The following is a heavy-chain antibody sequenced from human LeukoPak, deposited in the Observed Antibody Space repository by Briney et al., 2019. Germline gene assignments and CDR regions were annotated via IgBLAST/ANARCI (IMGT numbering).Heavy chain of an antibody. V-gene: IGHV3-20*04. CDR3: AREKPFYDSSGYYYPIAFDY. J-gene: IGHJ4*02. D-gene: IGHD3-22*01. CDR2: INWNGGST. CDR1: GFTFSSYW. Sequence: GGSLRLSCAASGFTFSSYWMSWVRQAPGKGLEWVSGINWNGGSTGYADSVKGRFTIARDNAKNSLYLQMNSLRAEDTALYYCAREKPFYDSSGYYYPIAFDYWGQGALVTVSS.